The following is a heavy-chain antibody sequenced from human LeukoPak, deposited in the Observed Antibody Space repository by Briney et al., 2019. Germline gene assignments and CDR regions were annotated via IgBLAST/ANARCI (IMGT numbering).Heavy chain of an antibody. CDR3: ARLKLGAYFDL. V-gene: IGHV4-59*08. Sequence: PSETLSLTCTVSGAPPVVTIGAGSGSPQGRDWSGLDVYNSGDTGKNPSLRSRVTILLDTSRNQCSLKLTSVSAADTAVYYCARLKLGAYFDLWGRGTLVTVSS. J-gene: IGHJ2*01. CDR2: VYNSGDT. D-gene: IGHD3-16*01. CDR1: GAPPVVT.